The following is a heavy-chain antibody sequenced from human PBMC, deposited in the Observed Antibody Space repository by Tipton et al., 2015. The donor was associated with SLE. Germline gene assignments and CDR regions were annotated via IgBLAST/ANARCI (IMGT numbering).Heavy chain of an antibody. CDR3: AREFLNPVTTVHYYFDL. J-gene: IGHJ2*01. D-gene: IGHD4-11*01. CDR1: GGSIRSGSYY. Sequence: TLSLTCTVSGGSIRSGSYYWSWIRQPPGKGLEWIGYLHYSGSTTYNPSLKSRVTISVDTSKNQFSLKLSSVTAADTAVYYCAREFLNPVTTVHYYFDLWGRGTLVTVSS. CDR2: LHYSGST. V-gene: IGHV4-61*01.